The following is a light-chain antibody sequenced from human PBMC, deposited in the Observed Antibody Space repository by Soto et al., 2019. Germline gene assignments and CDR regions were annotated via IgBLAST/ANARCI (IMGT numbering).Light chain of an antibody. CDR2: GAS. CDR3: QQYNTWPYT. V-gene: IGKV3-15*01. J-gene: IGKJ2*01. Sequence: EIVMTQSPATLSVSPGERATLSCRASQSVSGNLAWYQQKPGQAPRLLLFGASTRATGIPARFSGSGSGTEFTLTISSLHSEDFVVYYCQQYNTWPYTFGQGTKLEIK. CDR1: QSVSGN.